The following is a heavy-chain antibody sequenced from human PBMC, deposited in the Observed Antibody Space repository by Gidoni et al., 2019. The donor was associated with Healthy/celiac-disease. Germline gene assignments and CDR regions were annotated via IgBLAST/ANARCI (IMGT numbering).Heavy chain of an antibody. CDR3: ARTGAAWNSKFNWFDP. Sequence: QVQLVESGGGLVKPGGSLRLPGAASGFTFSDYYMSWIRQAPGKGLGWFSYIRSSGSTIYYADSVKGRFTISRDNAKNSLYLQMNSLRAEDTAMYYCARTGAAWNSKFNWFDPWGQGTLVTVSS. J-gene: IGHJ5*02. D-gene: IGHD1-7*01. CDR2: IRSSGSTI. V-gene: IGHV3-11*01. CDR1: GFTFSDYY.